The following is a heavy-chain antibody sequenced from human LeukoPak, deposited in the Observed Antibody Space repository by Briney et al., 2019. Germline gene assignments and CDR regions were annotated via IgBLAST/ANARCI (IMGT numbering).Heavy chain of an antibody. CDR1: GGSISSGGYY. J-gene: IGHJ5*02. V-gene: IGHV4-31*03. CDR2: IYYSGST. CDR3: ARASPNWFDP. Sequence: SETLSLTCTVSGGSISSGGYYWSWIRQYPGKGLEWIGYIYYSGSTYYNPSLKSRVTISVDTSKNQFSLKLSSVTAADTAVYYCARASPNWFDPWGQGTLVTVSS.